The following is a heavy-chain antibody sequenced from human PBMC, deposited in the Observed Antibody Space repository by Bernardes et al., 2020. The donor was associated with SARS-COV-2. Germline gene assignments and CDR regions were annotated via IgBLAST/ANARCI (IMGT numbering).Heavy chain of an antibody. D-gene: IGHD3-3*01. V-gene: IGHV3-23*01. Sequence: GGSLRLSCAASGFTFSSYAMSWVRQAPGKGLEWVSAISGSGGSTYYADSVKGRFTISRDNSKNTLYLQMNSLRAEDTAVYYCAKDPYYDFWSGYYFDYWGQGTLVTVSS. CDR2: ISGSGGST. CDR1: GFTFSSYA. CDR3: AKDPYYDFWSGYYFDY. J-gene: IGHJ4*02.